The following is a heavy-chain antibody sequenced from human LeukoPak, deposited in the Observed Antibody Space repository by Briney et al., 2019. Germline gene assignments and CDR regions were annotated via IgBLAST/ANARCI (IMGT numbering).Heavy chain of an antibody. J-gene: IGHJ4*02. CDR1: GFIFSLYC. Sequence: GGSLRLSCVASGFIFSLYCMHWVRHAPGKGPMWVSRICPDGTGISYADSVKARFTTSRDNAKNTVYLQMNGLREEDTAVYYCVRDFRSADYWGQGTLVTVSS. V-gene: IGHV3-74*01. CDR3: VRDFRSADY. CDR2: ICPDGTGI.